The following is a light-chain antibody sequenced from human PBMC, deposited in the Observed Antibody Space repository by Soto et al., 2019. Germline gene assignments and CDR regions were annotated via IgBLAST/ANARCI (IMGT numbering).Light chain of an antibody. V-gene: IGKV4-1*01. CDR2: WAS. CDR1: QSVLYSSNNKNY. CDR3: QQYYSTPYT. Sequence: DIVMTQSPDSLAVSLGERATINCKSSQSVLYSSNNKNYFAWYQQKSGQPPKLLIYWASTRESGVPDRFSGSRSGTDFTLTISSLQAEDVAVYYCQQYYSTPYTFGQGTKLEIK. J-gene: IGKJ2*01.